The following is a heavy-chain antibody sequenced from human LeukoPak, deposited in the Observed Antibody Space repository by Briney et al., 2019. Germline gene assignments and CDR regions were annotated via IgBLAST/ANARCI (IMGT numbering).Heavy chain of an antibody. CDR2: INSDGSST. CDR1: GFTFSSYW. V-gene: IGHV3-74*01. J-gene: IGHJ4*02. D-gene: IGHD2-15*01. Sequence: GGSLRLSCAASGFTFSSYWMHWVRQAPGKGLVWVSRINSDGSSTSYADSVEGRFTISRDNAKNTLYLQMNSLRAEDTAVYYCARDSGRSYCSGGSCYMYYFDYWGQGTLVTVSS. CDR3: ARDSGRSYCSGGSCYMYYFDY.